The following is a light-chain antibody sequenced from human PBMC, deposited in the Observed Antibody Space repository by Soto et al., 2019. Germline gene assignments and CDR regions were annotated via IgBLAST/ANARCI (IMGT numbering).Light chain of an antibody. V-gene: IGKV1-6*01. J-gene: IGKJ1*01. Sequence: AIQMTQSPSSLSASVGDRVTISCRASQDIGNDLGWYQQKAGKAPKFLIYAASSLQSGVPSRFSGSGSGTDFTLTISSLQPDDFATYYCQHYNSYSEAFGQGTKVDIK. CDR2: AAS. CDR1: QDIGND. CDR3: QHYNSYSEA.